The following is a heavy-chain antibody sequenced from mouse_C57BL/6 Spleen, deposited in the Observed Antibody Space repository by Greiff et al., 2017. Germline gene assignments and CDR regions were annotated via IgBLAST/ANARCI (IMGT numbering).Heavy chain of an antibody. CDR2: IDPETGGT. D-gene: IGHD1-1*01. Sequence: QVQLQPSGAELVRPGASVTLSFKASGYTFTDYEMHWVKQTPVHGLEWIGAIDPETGGTAYNQKFKGKAILTADKSSSTAYMELRSLTSGDSAVYYCTRWMGTTVVDTSDYGGQGTTLTVSS. CDR3: TRWMGTTVVDTSDY. CDR1: GYTFTDYE. J-gene: IGHJ2*01. V-gene: IGHV1-15*01.